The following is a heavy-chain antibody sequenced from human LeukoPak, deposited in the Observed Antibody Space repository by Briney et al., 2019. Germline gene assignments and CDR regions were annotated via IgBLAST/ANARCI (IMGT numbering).Heavy chain of an antibody. CDR3: ARVVWGGDAFDI. CDR2: FDPEDGET. J-gene: IGHJ3*02. D-gene: IGHD3-16*01. CDR1: GYTLTELS. Sequence: ASVKVSCKVSGYTLTELSMHWVRQAPGKGLEWMGGFDPEDGETIYAQKFQGRVTMTRDTSISTAYMELSRLRSDDTAVYYCARVVWGGDAFDIWGQGTMVTVSS. V-gene: IGHV1-24*01.